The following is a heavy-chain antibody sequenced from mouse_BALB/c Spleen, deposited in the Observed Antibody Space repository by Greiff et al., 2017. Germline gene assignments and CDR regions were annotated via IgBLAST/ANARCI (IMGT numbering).Heavy chain of an antibody. CDR1: GFTFSSYA. CDR3: ARDLGDYAMDY. Sequence: EVKLMESGGGLVKPGGSLKLSCAASGFTFSSYAMSWVRQSPEKRLEWVAEISSGGSYTYYPDTVTGRFTISRDNAKNTLYLEMSSLRSEDTAMYYCARDLGDYAMDYWGQGTSVTVSS. V-gene: IGHV5-9-4*01. J-gene: IGHJ4*01. CDR2: ISSGGSYT.